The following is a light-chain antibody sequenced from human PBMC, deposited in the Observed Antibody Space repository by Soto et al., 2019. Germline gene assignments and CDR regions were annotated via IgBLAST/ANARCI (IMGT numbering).Light chain of an antibody. V-gene: IGKV3-11*01. CDR3: QQRSNRLT. J-gene: IGKJ4*01. Sequence: EIVLTQSPATLSLSPGERATLSCRASQSVASYLAWYQQRSGQAPRLLIFDASNRATGIPARFSGSGSGTDFTLTISGLEPEDFAVYYCQQRSNRLTFGGGTKVDI. CDR1: QSVASY. CDR2: DAS.